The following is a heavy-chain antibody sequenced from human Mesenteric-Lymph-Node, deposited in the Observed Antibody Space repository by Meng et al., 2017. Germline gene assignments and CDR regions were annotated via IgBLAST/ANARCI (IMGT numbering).Heavy chain of an antibody. D-gene: IGHD2-21*01. CDR3: AKALGWGSSPDY. CDR1: GYTFTAYY. CDR2: INPNSGGT. J-gene: IGHJ4*02. V-gene: IGHV1-2*06. Sequence: QVQLVQSGADVKKPGASVKVPCKASGYTFTAYYIHWVRQAPGQGLEWMGRINPNSGGTNFTKKFQGRVIMTRDTSISTAYMELSSLGFDDTAVYYCAKALGWGSSPDYWGQGILVVASS.